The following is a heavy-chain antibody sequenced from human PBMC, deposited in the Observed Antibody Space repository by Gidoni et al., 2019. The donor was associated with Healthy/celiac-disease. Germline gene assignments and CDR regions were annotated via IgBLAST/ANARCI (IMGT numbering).Heavy chain of an antibody. CDR3: ARAQLGMNFDY. V-gene: IGHV3-30-3*01. Sequence: QVQLVESGGGVVQPGRSLRLSCAASGFTFSSYAMHWVRQAPGKGLEWVAVISYDGSNKYYADSVKGRFTISRDNSKNTLYLQMNSLRAEDTAVYYCARAQLGMNFDYWGQGTLVTVSS. CDR2: ISYDGSNK. D-gene: IGHD7-27*01. J-gene: IGHJ4*02. CDR1: GFTFSSYA.